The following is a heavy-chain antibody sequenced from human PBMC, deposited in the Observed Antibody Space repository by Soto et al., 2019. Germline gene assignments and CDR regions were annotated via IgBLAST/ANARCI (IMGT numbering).Heavy chain of an antibody. D-gene: IGHD3-22*01. CDR3: ARGFYYYDSSGYLTYIDY. Sequence: ASVKVSCKASGYTFTSFYMHWVRQAPGQGLEWMGIINPSGGSTTYAQKFQGRVTMTRDTSTSTVYMELSSLRSEDTVVYYCARGFYYYDSSGYLTYIDYWGQGTLVTVSS. V-gene: IGHV1-46*01. J-gene: IGHJ4*02. CDR2: INPSGGST. CDR1: GYTFTSFY.